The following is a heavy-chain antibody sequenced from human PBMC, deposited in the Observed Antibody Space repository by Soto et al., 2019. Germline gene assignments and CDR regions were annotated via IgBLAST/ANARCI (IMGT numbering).Heavy chain of an antibody. J-gene: IGHJ3*02. CDR3: ARSRVTYCDDRSAFDN. D-gene: IGHD3-22*01. CDR1: GGTFSSYA. CDR2: IIPIFGTA. V-gene: IGHV1-69*01. Sequence: QVQLVQSGAEVKKPWSSVKVSCKASGGTFSSYALSWERQAPGQGPEWMGGIIPIFGTANYAQQFQGRVTITADESTSPAYMELSSLRSEDTAVYYCARSRVTYCDDRSAFDNWGQGTMVTVSS.